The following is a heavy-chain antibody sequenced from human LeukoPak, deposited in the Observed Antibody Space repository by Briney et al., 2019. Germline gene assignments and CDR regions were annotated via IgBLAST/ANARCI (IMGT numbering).Heavy chain of an antibody. D-gene: IGHD5-12*01. CDR2: ISYSGNNY. CDR3: ARGPPTSRSGAHFDY. CDR1: GFTFSSYG. J-gene: IGHJ4*02. V-gene: IGHV3-30*03. Sequence: GGTLRLSCAASGFTFSSYGMSWVRQAPGEGLQWVAFISYSGNNYYYADSVKGRFIISRDDSKNTLYVEMNSLRLDDTAIYYCARGPPTSRSGAHFDYWGQGSLVTVSP.